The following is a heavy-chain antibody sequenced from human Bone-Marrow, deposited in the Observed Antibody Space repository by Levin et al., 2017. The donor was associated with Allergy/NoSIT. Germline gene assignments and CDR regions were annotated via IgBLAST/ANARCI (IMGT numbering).Heavy chain of an antibody. CDR3: ARADGIESGMDV. D-gene: IGHD1-26*01. CDR1: GFIVSTKY. V-gene: IGHV3-53*05. Sequence: PGGSLRLSCAASGFIVSTKYMSWVRQAPGKGLEWVSIIYSGGATYYADSVKGRFTISRDNSKNTLYLQMNSLRVEDTAVYYCARADGIESGMDVWGQGTTVTVS. J-gene: IGHJ6*02. CDR2: IYSGGAT.